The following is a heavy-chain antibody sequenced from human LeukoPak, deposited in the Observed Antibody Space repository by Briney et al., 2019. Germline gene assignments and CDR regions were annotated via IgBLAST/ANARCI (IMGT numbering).Heavy chain of an antibody. CDR2: ISGSGGST. D-gene: IGHD6-13*01. V-gene: IGHV3-23*01. CDR1: GFTFSSYG. CDR3: AKDFSFIAAATFDY. J-gene: IGHJ4*02. Sequence: GGSPRLSCAASGFTFSSYGMGWVRQAPGKGLEWVSGISGSGGSTYYADSVKGRFTISRDNSKNTLHLQMNSLRAEDTAIYYCAKDFSFIAAATFDYWGQGTLVTVSS.